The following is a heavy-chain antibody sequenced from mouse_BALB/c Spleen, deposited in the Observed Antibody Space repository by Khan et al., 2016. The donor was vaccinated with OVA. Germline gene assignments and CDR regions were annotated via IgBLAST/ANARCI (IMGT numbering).Heavy chain of an antibody. D-gene: IGHD1-3*01. V-gene: IGHV5-6*01. J-gene: IGHJ3*01. Sequence: EVELVESGGDLVRPGGSLKLSCAASGFTFSAYGMSWFRQSPDKRLEWVATIISDGYYTYYPASLKGRFIISRDTAKNTLYLQMSSLKSEDTAMYYCASHLSGEFAYWGQGTLVTVSA. CDR1: GFTFSAYG. CDR2: IISDGYYT. CDR3: ASHLSGEFAY.